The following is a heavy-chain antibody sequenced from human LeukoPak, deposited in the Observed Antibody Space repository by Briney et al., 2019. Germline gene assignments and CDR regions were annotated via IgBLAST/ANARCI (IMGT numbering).Heavy chain of an antibody. Sequence: SVTLSCTVSGGTISKNSISWVRQAPGQGLEWMGSTIPIVGAEHYAQQFQGRVTITADMSTSTAYMDLSSLRSDDTAVYYCARVKAVGVPVAIDAYFDYGLDVWGQGTTVIVSS. J-gene: IGHJ6*02. CDR2: TIPIVGAE. V-gene: IGHV1-69*08. D-gene: IGHD3-16*01. CDR3: ARVKAVGVPVAIDAYFDYGLDV. CDR1: GGTISKNS.